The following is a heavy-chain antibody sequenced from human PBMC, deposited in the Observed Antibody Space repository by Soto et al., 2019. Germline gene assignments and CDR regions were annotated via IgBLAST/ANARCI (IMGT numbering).Heavy chain of an antibody. CDR3: ARVRITMFRGFSIKNYGIDV. D-gene: IGHD3-10*01. J-gene: IGHJ6*02. CDR1: GDSVSSNSAA. Sequence: SQTLPLTCAISGDSVSSNSAAWNWIRQSPSRGLEWLGRTYYRSKWYNDYAVSVRSRITINPDTSKNQFSLQLNSVTPEDTAVYYCARVRITMFRGFSIKNYGIDVRGQGTTVTVSS. CDR2: TYYRSKWYN. V-gene: IGHV6-1*01.